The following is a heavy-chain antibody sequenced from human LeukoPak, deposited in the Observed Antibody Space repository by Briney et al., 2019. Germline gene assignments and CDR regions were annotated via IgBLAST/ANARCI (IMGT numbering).Heavy chain of an antibody. D-gene: IGHD2-2*01. V-gene: IGHV3-20*04. CDR3: AREGYCSSTSCYYYYYMDV. CDR2: INWNGGST. CDR1: GFTFDDYG. Sequence: GGSLRLSCAASGFTFDDYGMSWVRQAPGKGLEWVSGINWNGGSTGYADSVKGRFTISRDNAKNSLYLQMNSLRAEDTAVYYCAREGYCSSTSCYYYYYMDVWGKGTTVTISS. J-gene: IGHJ6*03.